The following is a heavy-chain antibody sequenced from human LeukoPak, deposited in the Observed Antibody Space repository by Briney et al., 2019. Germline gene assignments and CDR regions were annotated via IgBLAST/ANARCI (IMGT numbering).Heavy chain of an antibody. D-gene: IGHD3-10*01. CDR1: GYTFTNYG. Sequence: GASVKVSCKASGYTFTNYGISWVRQAPGQGLEWMGWISAYNGNTNYAQKLQGRVTMTTDTSTSTAYMELRSLRSDDTAVYYCARDGYLPLLWFGELTPGLYYYYYYMDVWGKGTTVTISS. CDR3: ARDGYLPLLWFGELTPGLYYYYYYMDV. J-gene: IGHJ6*03. V-gene: IGHV1-18*01. CDR2: ISAYNGNT.